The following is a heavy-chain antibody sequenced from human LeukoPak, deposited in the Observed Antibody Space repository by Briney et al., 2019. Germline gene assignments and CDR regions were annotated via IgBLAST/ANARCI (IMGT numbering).Heavy chain of an antibody. CDR2: IYSDGSGV. D-gene: IGHD6-19*01. J-gene: IGHJ5*02. Sequence: PGGSLRLSCAASGFTISNYWMHWVRQASGKGLVWVSRIYSDGSGVAYADSVKGRFTISRDNAKNTLYLQMNSLRAEDTAVYYCARDAYRSSGNWFDPWGQGTLVTVSS. CDR1: GFTISNYW. CDR3: ARDAYRSSGNWFDP. V-gene: IGHV3-74*01.